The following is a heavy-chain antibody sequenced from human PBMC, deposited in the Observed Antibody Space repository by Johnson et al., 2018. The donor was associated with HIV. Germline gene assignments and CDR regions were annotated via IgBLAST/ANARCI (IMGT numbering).Heavy chain of an antibody. J-gene: IGHJ3*01. Sequence: QEQLVESGGGVVQPGRSLRLSCAASGFTFSSYAMHWVRQAPGKGLEWVANIKQDGSEKYYADSVNGRFTISRDNSKNTLYLQMNSLRAEDTAVYYCAKDVGNYWPNAFDVWGQGTMLTVSS. CDR1: GFTFSSYA. CDR3: AKDVGNYWPNAFDV. V-gene: IGHV3-30*04. D-gene: IGHD3-22*01. CDR2: IKQDGSEK.